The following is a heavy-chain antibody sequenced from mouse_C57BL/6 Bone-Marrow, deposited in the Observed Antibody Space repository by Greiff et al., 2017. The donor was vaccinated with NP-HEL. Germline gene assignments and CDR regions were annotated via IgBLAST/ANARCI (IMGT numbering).Heavy chain of an antibody. V-gene: IGHV7-1*01. CDR2: SRNKANDYTT. D-gene: IGHD1-1*01. CDR1: GFTFSDFY. Sequence: EVKLVESGGGLVQSGRSLRLSCATSGFTFSDFYMEWVRQAPGKGLEWIAASRNKANDYTTEYSASVKGRFIVSRDTSQSILYLQMNALRAEDTAIYYCARDDYGSAAWFAYWGQGTLVTVSA. J-gene: IGHJ3*01. CDR3: ARDDYGSAAWFAY.